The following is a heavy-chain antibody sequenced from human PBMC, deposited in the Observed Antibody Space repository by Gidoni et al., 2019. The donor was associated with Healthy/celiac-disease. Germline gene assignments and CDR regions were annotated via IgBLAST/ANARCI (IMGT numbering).Heavy chain of an antibody. Sequence: QVTLRESGPALVKPTQTLTLTCTFSGFSLSTSGMCVSWIRQPPGKALEWLARIDWDDDKYYSTSLKTRLTISKDTSKNQVVLTMTNMDPVDTATYYCARGYVSDILTGYELVPLDYWGQGTLVTVSS. J-gene: IGHJ4*02. CDR1: GFSLSTSGMC. CDR3: ARGYVSDILTGYELVPLDY. CDR2: IDWDDDK. D-gene: IGHD3-9*01. V-gene: IGHV2-70*15.